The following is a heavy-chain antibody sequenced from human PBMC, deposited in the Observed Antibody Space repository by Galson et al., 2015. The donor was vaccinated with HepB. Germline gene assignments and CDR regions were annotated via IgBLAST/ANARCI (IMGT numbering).Heavy chain of an antibody. CDR1: GYSLTESS. Sequence: SVKVSCKVSGYSLTESSMYWVRQAPGKGLEWMGDFDPEDGEIVYAQKFQGRVSMTEDTSAETAYMELSSLSSEDTAVYYCAMDSFTSCYGSGTPRGAFDIWGQGTMVTVSS. V-gene: IGHV1-24*01. D-gene: IGHD3-10*01. CDR2: FDPEDGEI. J-gene: IGHJ3*02. CDR3: AMDSFTSCYGSGTPRGAFDI.